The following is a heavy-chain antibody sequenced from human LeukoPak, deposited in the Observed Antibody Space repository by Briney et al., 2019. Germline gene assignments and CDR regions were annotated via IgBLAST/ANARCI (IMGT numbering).Heavy chain of an antibody. CDR1: GFTFSSYA. D-gene: IGHD6-13*01. J-gene: IGHJ5*02. CDR3: ARDPSVSSSWWGPFDP. CDR2: ISYDGSNK. V-gene: IGHV3-30-3*01. Sequence: GGSLRLSCAASGFTFSSYAMHWVRQAPGKGLEWVAVISYDGSNKYYADSVKGRFTISRDNSKNTLYLQMNSLRAEDTAVYYCARDPSVSSSWWGPFDPWGQGTLVTVSS.